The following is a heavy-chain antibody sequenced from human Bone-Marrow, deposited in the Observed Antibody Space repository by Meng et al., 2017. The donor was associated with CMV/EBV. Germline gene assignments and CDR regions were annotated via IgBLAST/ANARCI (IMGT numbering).Heavy chain of an antibody. Sequence: GESLKISCAASGFTFSTYWMSWVRQAPGKGLEWVANLRQDGSQMFYVDSVKGRFTISRDNAKNSLYLQMNSLRVEDTAVYYCARVGVVVVGAGAYWGQGTLVTVSS. CDR3: ARVGVVVVGAGAY. CDR2: LRQDGSQM. CDR1: GFTFSTYW. V-gene: IGHV3-7*01. J-gene: IGHJ4*02. D-gene: IGHD1-26*01.